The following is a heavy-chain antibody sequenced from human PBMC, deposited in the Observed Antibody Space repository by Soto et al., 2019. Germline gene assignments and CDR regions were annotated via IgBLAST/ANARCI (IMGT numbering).Heavy chain of an antibody. Sequence: SETLSLTCAVYGGSFSGYCWSWIRQPPGKGLEWIGEINHSGSTNYNPSLKSRVTISVDTSKNQFSLKLSSVTAADTAVYYCAKYSSGWSRGSYYYGMDVWGQGTTVTVSS. CDR2: INHSGST. CDR1: GGSFSGYC. V-gene: IGHV4-34*01. CDR3: AKYSSGWSRGSYYYGMDV. J-gene: IGHJ6*02. D-gene: IGHD6-19*01.